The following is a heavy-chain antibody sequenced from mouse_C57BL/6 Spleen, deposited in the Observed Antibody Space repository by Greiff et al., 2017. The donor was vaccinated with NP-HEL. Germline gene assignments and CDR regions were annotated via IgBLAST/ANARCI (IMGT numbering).Heavy chain of an antibody. J-gene: IGHJ4*01. CDR3: ARGSYDYDAMDY. CDR2: ISSGSSTI. V-gene: IGHV5-17*01. Sequence: EVKLQESGGGLVKPGGSLKLSCAASGFTFSDYGMHWVRQAPEKGLEWVAYISSGSSTIYYADTVKGRFTISRDNAKNTLFLQMTSLRSEDTAMYYCARGSYDYDAMDYWGQGTSVTDSS. CDR1: GFTFSDYG.